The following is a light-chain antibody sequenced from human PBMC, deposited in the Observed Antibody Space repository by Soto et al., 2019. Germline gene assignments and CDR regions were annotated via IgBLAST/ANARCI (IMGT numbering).Light chain of an antibody. CDR3: QQYGSSPWT. J-gene: IGKJ1*01. Sequence: TVLTQYPGTLSLSPGEIATLSCRASQTIRSNYLAWYRQTPGQAPRLLIYGASNRATGIADRFSGSGSGTDFTLIISRLEPEDFALYYCQQYGSSPWTFGQGTKVEIK. CDR2: GAS. V-gene: IGKV3-20*01. CDR1: QTIRSNY.